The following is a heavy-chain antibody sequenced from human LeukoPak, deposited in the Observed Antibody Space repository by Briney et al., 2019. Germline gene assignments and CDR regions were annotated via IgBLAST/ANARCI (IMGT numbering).Heavy chain of an antibody. Sequence: GGSLRLSCAASGFTFRRYWMHWVRQAPGKGLVWVSRINSDGSSTSYTDSVKGRFTISRDNAKNTLYLQMNSLRAEDTAVYYCARDPRDIVVVVAATSTGGQGTLVTVSS. J-gene: IGHJ4*02. D-gene: IGHD2-15*01. CDR2: INSDGSST. CDR1: GFTFRRYW. V-gene: IGHV3-74*01. CDR3: ARDPRDIVVVVAATST.